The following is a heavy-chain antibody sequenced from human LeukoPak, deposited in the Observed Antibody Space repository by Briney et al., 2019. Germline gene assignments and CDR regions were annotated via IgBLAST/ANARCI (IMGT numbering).Heavy chain of an antibody. Sequence: GGSLRLSCAASGFTFSSYAMHWVRQAPGKGLEWVAVISYDGSNKYYADSVKGRFTISRDNSKNTLYLQMNSLRAEDTAVYYCARDPDDSSGYLPHYWGQGTLVTVSS. CDR2: ISYDGSNK. V-gene: IGHV3-30-3*01. CDR3: ARDPDDSSGYLPHY. J-gene: IGHJ4*02. D-gene: IGHD3-22*01. CDR1: GFTFSSYA.